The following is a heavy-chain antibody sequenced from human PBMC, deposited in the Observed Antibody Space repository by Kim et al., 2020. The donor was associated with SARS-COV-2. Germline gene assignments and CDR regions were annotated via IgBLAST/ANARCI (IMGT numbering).Heavy chain of an antibody. D-gene: IGHD2-2*01. CDR3: ARDFYSRQCTRTSCTNYNWLDP. Sequence: SVKVSCKTSGGTLSNYTVTWVRQAPGQGLEWMGRIIPMFGIANYAQKFQGRVTITADKSTGTAYMALSSLRSEDTAVYYCARDFYSRQCTRTSCTNYNWLDPWGQGTLVTVSS. CDR1: GGTLSNYT. CDR2: IIPMFGIA. J-gene: IGHJ5*02. V-gene: IGHV1-69*04.